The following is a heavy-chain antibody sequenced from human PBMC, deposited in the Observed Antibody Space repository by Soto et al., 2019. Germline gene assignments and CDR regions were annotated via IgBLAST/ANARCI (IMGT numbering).Heavy chain of an antibody. J-gene: IGHJ6*02. Sequence: PSETLSLTCTVSGGSISSSSYYWGWIRQPPGKGLEWIGSIYYSGSTYYNPSLKSRVTISVDTSKNQFSLKLSSVTAADTAVYYCARTRGANYYYYHSVMDVCGQGTTVTVSS. CDR3: ARTRGANYYYYHSVMDV. D-gene: IGHD1-26*01. V-gene: IGHV4-39*01. CDR2: IYYSGST. CDR1: GGSISSSSYY.